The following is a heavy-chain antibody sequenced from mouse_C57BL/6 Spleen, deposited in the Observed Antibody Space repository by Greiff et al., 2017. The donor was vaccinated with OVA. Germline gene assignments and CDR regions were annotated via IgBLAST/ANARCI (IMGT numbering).Heavy chain of an antibody. CDR2: IDPSDSYT. V-gene: IGHV1-59*01. Sequence: QVQLQQPGAELVRPGTSVKLSCKASGYTFTSYWMHWVKQRPGQGLEWIGVIDPSDSYTNYNQKFKGKATLTVDTSSSTAYMQLSSLTSEDSAVYYCARGELGRGYFDVWGKGTTVTVSS. J-gene: IGHJ1*03. D-gene: IGHD4-1*01. CDR3: ARGELGRGYFDV. CDR1: GYTFTSYW.